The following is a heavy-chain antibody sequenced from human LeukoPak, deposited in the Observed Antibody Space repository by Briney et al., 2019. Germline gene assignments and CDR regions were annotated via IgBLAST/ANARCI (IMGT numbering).Heavy chain of an antibody. D-gene: IGHD5/OR15-5a*01. CDR2: IYYSGST. V-gene: IGHV4-39*07. CDR1: GGSISSSSYY. Sequence: SETLSLTCTVSGGSISSSSYYWGWIRQPPGKGLEWIGSIYYSGSTYYNPSLKSRVTISVDTSKNQFSLKLSSVTAADAAVYYCARDLRFHYMDVWGKGTTVTVSS. J-gene: IGHJ6*03. CDR3: ARDLRFHYMDV.